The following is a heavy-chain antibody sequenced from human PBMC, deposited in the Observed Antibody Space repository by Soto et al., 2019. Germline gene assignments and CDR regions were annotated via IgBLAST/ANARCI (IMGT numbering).Heavy chain of an antibody. V-gene: IGHV4-34*01. D-gene: IGHD1-20*01. Sequence: SETLSLTCAVYGGSFSGYYWSWIRQPPGKGLEWIGEINHSGSTNYNPSLKSRVTISVDTSKNQFSLKLSYVTAADTAVYYCARARITGTSHFDYWGQGTLVTVSS. J-gene: IGHJ4*02. CDR2: INHSGST. CDR3: ARARITGTSHFDY. CDR1: GGSFSGYY.